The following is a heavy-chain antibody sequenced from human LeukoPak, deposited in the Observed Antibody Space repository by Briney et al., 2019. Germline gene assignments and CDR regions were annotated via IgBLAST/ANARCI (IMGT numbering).Heavy chain of an antibody. J-gene: IGHJ4*02. CDR1: GGSISSYY. CDR2: IYYSGST. V-gene: IGHV4-59*05. CDR3: ARQDLAAAGPSFDY. Sequence: SETLSLTCTVSGGSISSYYWSWIRQPAGKGLEWIGSIYYSGSTYYNPSLKSRVTISVDTSKNQFSLKLSSVTAADTAVYYCARQDLAAAGPSFDYWGQGTLVTVSS. D-gene: IGHD6-13*01.